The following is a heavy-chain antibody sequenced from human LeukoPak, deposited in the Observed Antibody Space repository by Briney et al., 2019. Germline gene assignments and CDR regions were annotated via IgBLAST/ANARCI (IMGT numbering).Heavy chain of an antibody. CDR1: GDSVSSNSAA. V-gene: IGHV6-1*01. Sequence: SQTLSLTCAISGDSVSSNSAAWNWIRPSPSRGLEWLGRTYYRSKWYNDYAVSVKSRITINPDTSKNQFSLQLNSVTPEDTAVYYCARVIVATNLDAYYFDYWGQGTLVTVSS. CDR3: ARVIVATNLDAYYFDY. J-gene: IGHJ4*02. CDR2: TYYRSKWYN. D-gene: IGHD5-12*01.